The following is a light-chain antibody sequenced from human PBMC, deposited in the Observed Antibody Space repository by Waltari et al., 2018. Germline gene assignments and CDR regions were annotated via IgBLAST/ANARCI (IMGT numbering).Light chain of an antibody. Sequence: DVQMTQSPSSVSASVGDRLTITCLASQGISSALAWYQQKPGKAPKLLIYAASALQTGVPSRFSGSGSGTDFTLTISSLQPEDFATYYCQQGDTVPPTFGQGTKVEIK. CDR3: QQGDTVPPT. J-gene: IGKJ1*01. V-gene: IGKV1-12*01. CDR1: QGISSA. CDR2: AAS.